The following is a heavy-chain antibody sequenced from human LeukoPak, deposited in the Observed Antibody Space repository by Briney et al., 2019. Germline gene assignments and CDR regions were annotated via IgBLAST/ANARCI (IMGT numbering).Heavy chain of an antibody. D-gene: IGHD4-17*01. CDR3: VRHFHPAETTGGYFDL. CDR1: GYSFSTYW. Sequence: GGSLKISCKASGYSFSTYWIGWVRQMPGKGPEGMGITFPGGSDTKYSPPFQGLVTMSADRSISTAYLQWNSLKASDTAMYYCVRHFHPAETTGGYFDLLGRGTLVTVSS. J-gene: IGHJ2*01. V-gene: IGHV5-51*01. CDR2: TFPGGSDT.